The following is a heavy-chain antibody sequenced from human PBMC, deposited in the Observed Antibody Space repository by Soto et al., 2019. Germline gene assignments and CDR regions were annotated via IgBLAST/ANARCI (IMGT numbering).Heavy chain of an antibody. CDR2: LYYSGSS. CDR3: VGSPGGLGWFDP. Sequence: SETLSLTCTVSRGSISRYCFSWIRQPPGKGLEWIGYLYYSGSSTYNPSLRSRVTISVDTPKNQISLKLNSVTAADTAVYFCVGSPGGLGWFDPWGLGILVTVSS. J-gene: IGHJ5*02. D-gene: IGHD6-19*01. V-gene: IGHV4-59*08. CDR1: RGSISRYC.